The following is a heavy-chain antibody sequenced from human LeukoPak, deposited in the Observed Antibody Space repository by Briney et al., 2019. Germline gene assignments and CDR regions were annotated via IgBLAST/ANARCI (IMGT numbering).Heavy chain of an antibody. D-gene: IGHD5-18*01. J-gene: IGHJ4*02. CDR1: GFTFSGYE. CDR3: ARGGPGYSFDY. V-gene: IGHV3-48*03. CDR2: ISTSGNTI. Sequence: GGSLRLSYAASGFTFSGYEMNWVRQAPGKGLEWVSCISTSGNTIYYADSLKGRFTVSRDNARNSLYLQVNRLSAEDTAVYYCARGGPGYSFDYWGQGTLVTVSP.